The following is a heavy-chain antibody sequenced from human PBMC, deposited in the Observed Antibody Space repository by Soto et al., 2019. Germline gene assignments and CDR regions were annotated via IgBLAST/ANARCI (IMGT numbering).Heavy chain of an antibody. D-gene: IGHD6-19*01. CDR3: ARSSVAGTLVWFDP. CDR2: IYYSGST. CDR1: GGSISSGDYY. J-gene: IGHJ5*02. V-gene: IGHV4-30-4*01. Sequence: SETLSLTCTVSGGSISSGDYYWSWIRQPPGKGLEWIGYIYYSGSTYYNPSLKSRVTISVDTSKNQFSLKLSSVTAADTAVYYCARSSVAGTLVWFDPWGQGTLVTVSS.